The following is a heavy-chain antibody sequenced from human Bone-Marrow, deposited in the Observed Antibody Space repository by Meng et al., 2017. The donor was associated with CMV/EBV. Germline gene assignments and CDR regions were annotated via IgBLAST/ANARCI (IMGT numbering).Heavy chain of an antibody. D-gene: IGHD1-26*01. V-gene: IGHV3-21*01. CDR1: GFTFSSYS. Sequence: GGSLRLPCAASGFTFSSYSMNWVRQAPGKGLEWVSSISSSSSYIYYADSVKGRFTISRDNAKNSLYLQMNSLRAEDTAVYYCARAGSGGYFDYWGQGTLVTVSS. CDR3: ARAGSGGYFDY. J-gene: IGHJ4*02. CDR2: ISSSSSYI.